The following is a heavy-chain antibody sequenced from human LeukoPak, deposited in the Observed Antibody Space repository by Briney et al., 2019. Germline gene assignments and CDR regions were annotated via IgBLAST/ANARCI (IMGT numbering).Heavy chain of an antibody. Sequence: PGGSLRLSCAASGFAFNTYGMQWVRQAPGMGLEWVAVDSFNGRVQYYADSVRGRFTISKDNSKYVLYLEMNSLRTEDTAVYYCVKEGGPDNWYLDLWGRGTLAIVSS. CDR1: GFAFNTYG. V-gene: IGHV3-30*13. CDR3: VKEGGPDNWYLDL. J-gene: IGHJ2*01. CDR2: DSFNGRVQ. D-gene: IGHD2-15*01.